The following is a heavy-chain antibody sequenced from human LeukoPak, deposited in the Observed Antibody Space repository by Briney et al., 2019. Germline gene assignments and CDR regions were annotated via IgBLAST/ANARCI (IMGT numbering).Heavy chain of an antibody. D-gene: IGHD2-2*01. CDR2: IYHSGST. CDR3: ARGGIVVVPAAAIRFLEWLPGGWFDP. V-gene: IGHV4-30-2*01. J-gene: IGHJ5*02. CDR1: GGSISSGGYS. Sequence: SQTLSLTCAVSGGSISSGGYSWSWIRQPPGKGLEWIGYIYHSGSTYYNPSLKSRVTISVDRSKNQFSLKLSSVTAADTAVHYCARGGIVVVPAAAIRFLEWLPGGWFDPWGQGTLVTVSS.